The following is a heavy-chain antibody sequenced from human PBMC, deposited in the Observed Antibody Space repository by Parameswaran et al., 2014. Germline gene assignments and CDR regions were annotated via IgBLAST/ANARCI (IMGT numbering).Heavy chain of an antibody. Sequence: VRQAPGKGLEWMGIIYPGDSDTRYSPSFQGQVTISADKSISTAYLQWSSLKASDTAMYYCARPENYYYGMDVWGQGTTVTVSS. J-gene: IGHJ6*02. V-gene: IGHV5-51*01. CDR2: IYPGDSDT. CDR3: ARPENYYYGMDV.